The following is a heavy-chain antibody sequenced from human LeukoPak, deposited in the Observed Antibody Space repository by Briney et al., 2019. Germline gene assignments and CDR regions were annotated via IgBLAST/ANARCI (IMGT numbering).Heavy chain of an antibody. D-gene: IGHD3-9*01. CDR3: ARFREYYDILTAYTARDHDAFDI. J-gene: IGHJ3*02. CDR1: GFTFSSYW. CDR2: IKQDGSEK. V-gene: IGHV3-7*01. Sequence: GGSLRLSCAASGFTFSSYWMSWVRQAPGKGLEWVANIKQDGSEKYYVDSVKGRFTISRDNAKNSLYLQMNSLRAEDTAVYYCARFREYYDILTAYTARDHDAFDIWGQGTMVTVSS.